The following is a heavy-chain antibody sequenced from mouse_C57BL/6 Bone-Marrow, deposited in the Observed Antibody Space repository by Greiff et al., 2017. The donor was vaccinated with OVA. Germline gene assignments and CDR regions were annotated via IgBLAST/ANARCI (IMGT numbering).Heavy chain of an antibody. CDR1: GYAFSSSW. V-gene: IGHV1-82*01. CDR3: ARHEDGYYASYFDY. J-gene: IGHJ2*01. CDR2: IYPGDGDT. Sequence: VQLQQSGPELVKPGASVKISCKASGYAFSSSWMNWVKQRPGKGLEWIGRIYPGDGDTNYNGKFKGKATLTADKSSSTAYMKLSSPTSEDSAVYFCARHEDGYYASYFDYWGQGTTLTVSS. D-gene: IGHD2-3*01.